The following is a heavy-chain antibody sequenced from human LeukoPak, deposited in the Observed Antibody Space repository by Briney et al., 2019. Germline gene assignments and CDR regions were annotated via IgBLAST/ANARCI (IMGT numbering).Heavy chain of an antibody. Sequence: SETLSLTCTVSGGSISSGDYYWRWIRQPPGKGLEWIGYIYYSGSTYYNPSLKSRVTISVDTSKNQFSLKLSSVTAADTAVYYCARGTAMVKYYYYGMDVWGQGTTVTVSS. CDR1: GGSISSGDYY. CDR2: IYYSGST. D-gene: IGHD5-18*01. J-gene: IGHJ6*02. V-gene: IGHV4-30-4*01. CDR3: ARGTAMVKYYYYGMDV.